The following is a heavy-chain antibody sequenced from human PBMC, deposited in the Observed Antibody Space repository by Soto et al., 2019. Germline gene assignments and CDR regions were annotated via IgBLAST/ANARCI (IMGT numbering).Heavy chain of an antibody. V-gene: IGHV1-18*01. CDR1: GYTFTSYG. CDR3: ARAPRSSWYAP. J-gene: IGHJ5*02. D-gene: IGHD6-13*01. CDR2: ISADNGNT. Sequence: QVQLVQSGAEVKKPGASVKVSCKASGYTFTSYGISWVRQAPGKGLEWMGWISADNGNTSYAQKRQGRVTMTTDTSTITAYMELRSLRSDDTAGYYCARAPRSSWYAPWGQGPLVTVSS.